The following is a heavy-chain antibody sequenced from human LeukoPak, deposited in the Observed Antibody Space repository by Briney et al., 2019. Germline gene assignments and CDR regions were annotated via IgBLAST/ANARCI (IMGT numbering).Heavy chain of an antibody. J-gene: IGHJ4*02. V-gene: IGHV3-74*01. Sequence: GGSLRLSCAASGFTFSRYWMHWVRQAPGKGLVWVSRINSDGSSTNYVDSVKGRFTIVRDNAKNTLYLQMNSLRAEDTAVYYCARGKTPAVTTPFDSWGQGTLVTVSS. CDR3: ARGKTPAVTTPFDS. CDR1: GFTFSRYW. D-gene: IGHD4-17*01. CDR2: INSDGSST.